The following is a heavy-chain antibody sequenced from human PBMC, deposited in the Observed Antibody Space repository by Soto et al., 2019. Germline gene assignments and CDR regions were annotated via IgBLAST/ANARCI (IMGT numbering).Heavy chain of an antibody. CDR3: ARDYETSSAGYYYYGMDV. V-gene: IGHV3-30*09. CDR2: ISHDGNIK. Sequence: QVQLVESGGGVVQPGRSLRLSCGASGFTFRSYAMHWVRKAPGKGLEWVATISHDGNIKYYADSVKGRFAISRDNSMNAMFLQMDSLRPEDTARYYCARDYETSSAGYYYYGMDVWGHGTTVTVSS. D-gene: IGHD3-9*01. J-gene: IGHJ6*02. CDR1: GFTFRSYA.